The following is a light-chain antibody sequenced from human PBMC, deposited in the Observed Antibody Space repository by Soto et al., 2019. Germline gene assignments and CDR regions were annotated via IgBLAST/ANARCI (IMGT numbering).Light chain of an antibody. CDR3: SSYTSSSTPYV. CDR1: SSDVGGYNY. Sequence: QSVLTQPASVSGSPGQPITISCTGTSSDVGGYNYVSWYQQHPVKAPKLMIYDVTNRPSGVSDRFSGSKSGNTASLTISGLQAEDEADYYCSSYTSSSTPYVFGTGTKVTV. CDR2: DVT. V-gene: IGLV2-14*01. J-gene: IGLJ1*01.